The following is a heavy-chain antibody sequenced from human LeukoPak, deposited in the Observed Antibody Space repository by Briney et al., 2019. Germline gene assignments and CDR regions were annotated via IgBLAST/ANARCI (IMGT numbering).Heavy chain of an antibody. D-gene: IGHD1-26*01. CDR1: GGSFSGYY. J-gene: IGHJ5*02. V-gene: IGHV4-34*01. CDR2: INHSGST. CDR3: ARSGPFLNFYSGSYYYWFDP. Sequence: SETLSLTCAVYGGSFSGYYWSWIRQPPGKGLEWIGEINHSGSTNYNPSLKSRVTISVDTSKNQFSLKLSSVTAADTAVYYRARSGPFLNFYSGSYYYWFDPWGQGTLVTVSS.